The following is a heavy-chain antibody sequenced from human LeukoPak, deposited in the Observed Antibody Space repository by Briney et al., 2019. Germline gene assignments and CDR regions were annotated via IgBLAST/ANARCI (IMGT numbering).Heavy chain of an antibody. CDR2: ISLNSAAI. CDR3: TKHITTDATNPFYYGMDV. CDR1: GFAFSSYS. V-gene: IGHV3-21*01. J-gene: IGHJ6*02. Sequence: GGSLRLSCAASGFAFSSYSMNWVRQPPGKGLKWVASISLNSAAIYYADSVKGRFTISRDNAMNSLHLQMDSLRAEDTAVYYCTKHITTDATNPFYYGMDVWGQGTTVTVSS. D-gene: IGHD3-22*01.